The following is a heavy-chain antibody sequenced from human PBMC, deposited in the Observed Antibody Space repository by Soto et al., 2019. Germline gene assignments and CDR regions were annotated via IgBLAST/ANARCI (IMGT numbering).Heavy chain of an antibody. J-gene: IGHJ5*02. Sequence: QLQLQESGSGLVKPSQTLSLTCAVSGGSISSGGYSWSWIRQPPGKGLEWIGYIYHSGSTYYNPSLKSRVTISVDSSKNQFSLKLSSVTAADTAVYYCARGRITMVRGPSSNVNWFDPWGQGTLVTVSS. CDR3: ARGRITMVRGPSSNVNWFDP. V-gene: IGHV4-30-2*01. CDR2: IYHSGST. CDR1: GGSISSGGYS. D-gene: IGHD3-10*01.